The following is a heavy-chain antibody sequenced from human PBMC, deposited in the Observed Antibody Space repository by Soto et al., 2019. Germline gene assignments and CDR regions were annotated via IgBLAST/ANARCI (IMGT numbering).Heavy chain of an antibody. CDR2: ISYDGSNK. Sequence: QVQLVESGGGVVQPGRSLRLSCAASGFTFSSYGMHWVRQAPGKGLEWVAVISYDGSNKYYADSVKGRFTISRDNSKNPLYLQMDSLRAEDTAVYYCAKDGGYSYGFYYWGQGPLVTVSS. V-gene: IGHV3-30*18. CDR1: GFTFSSYG. D-gene: IGHD5-18*01. CDR3: AKDGGYSYGFYY. J-gene: IGHJ4*02.